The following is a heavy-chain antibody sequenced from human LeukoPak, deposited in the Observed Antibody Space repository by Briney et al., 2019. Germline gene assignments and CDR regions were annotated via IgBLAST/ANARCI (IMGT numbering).Heavy chain of an antibody. Sequence: GGSLRLSCAASASTFSSNWMHWVRHAPGKGLVWVSRIRKDGSSTRYADSVKGRFTISRDNAKNTLYLQMSSLTAEDTAVYYCAPSMAGYNWFDPWGKGTLVTVSS. J-gene: IGHJ5*02. CDR3: APSMAGYNWFDP. CDR2: IRKDGSST. CDR1: ASTFSSNW. V-gene: IGHV3-74*01. D-gene: IGHD3-9*01.